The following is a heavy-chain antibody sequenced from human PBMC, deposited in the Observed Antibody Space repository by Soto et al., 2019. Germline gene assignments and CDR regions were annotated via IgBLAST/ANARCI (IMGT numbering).Heavy chain of an antibody. J-gene: IGHJ6*02. CDR3: ARAAEGYYYCYGMDV. CDR2: ITSSSGTI. Sequence: PGGSLRLSCAASGFTFSSYSMNWVRQAPGKGLEWVSYITSSSGTIFYADSVKGRFTISRDNAKNSLYLQMNSLRDEDTAVYYCARAAEGYYYCYGMDVWGQGTTVTVSS. CDR1: GFTFSSYS. V-gene: IGHV3-48*02.